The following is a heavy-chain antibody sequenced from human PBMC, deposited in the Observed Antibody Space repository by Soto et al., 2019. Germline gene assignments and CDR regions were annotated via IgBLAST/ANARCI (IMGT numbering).Heavy chain of an antibody. Sequence: SETLSLTCAVYSWSFSGYYWSWIRQPPGQGLEWIGEINHSGSTNYNPSLKSRVTISVDTSKNQFSLKLSSVTAADTAVYYCARRGRYFDWLLIEYYYGMDVWGQGTTVT. CDR3: ARRGRYFDWLLIEYYYGMDV. J-gene: IGHJ6*02. D-gene: IGHD3-9*01. V-gene: IGHV4-34*01. CDR1: SWSFSGYY. CDR2: INHSGST.